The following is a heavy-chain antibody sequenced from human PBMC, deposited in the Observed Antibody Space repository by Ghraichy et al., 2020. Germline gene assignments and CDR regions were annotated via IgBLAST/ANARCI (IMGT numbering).Heavy chain of an antibody. D-gene: IGHD3-3*01. Sequence: ASVKVSCKASGYTFTGYYMHWVRQAPGQGLEWMGWINPNSGGTNYAQKFQGRVTMTRDTSISTAYMELSRLRSDDTAVYYCARGPLFGLRFLEWSYYGMDVWGQGTTVTVSS. J-gene: IGHJ6*02. CDR2: INPNSGGT. V-gene: IGHV1-2*02. CDR3: ARGPLFGLRFLEWSYYGMDV. CDR1: GYTFTGYY.